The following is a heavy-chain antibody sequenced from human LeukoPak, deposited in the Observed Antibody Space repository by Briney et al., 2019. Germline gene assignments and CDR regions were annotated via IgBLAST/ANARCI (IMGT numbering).Heavy chain of an antibody. CDR1: GYTFTTYA. CDR3: ALRAYSGYTFDY. D-gene: IGHD5-12*01. CDR2: INAGNGNT. Sequence: ASVKVSCKASGYTFTTYAMHWVRQAPGQRLEWMGWINAGNGNTKYSQKFQGRVTITRDTSASTAYMELSSLRSEDTAVYYCALRAYSGYTFDYWGQGTLVTVSS. V-gene: IGHV1-3*01. J-gene: IGHJ4*02.